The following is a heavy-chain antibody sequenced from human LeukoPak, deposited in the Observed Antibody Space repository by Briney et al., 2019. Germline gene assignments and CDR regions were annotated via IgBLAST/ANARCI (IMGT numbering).Heavy chain of an antibody. V-gene: IGHV3-11*01. D-gene: IGHD3-10*01. Sequence: PGGSLRLSCAASGFTFSDFYMSWIRQAPGKGLEWVSYISSSGSTTYYADSVKGRFTISRDNSKNTLDLQMNSLRAEDTAVYYCAKVSSNYYGSGSYQTLDYWGQGTLVTVSS. CDR3: AKVSSNYYGSGSYQTLDY. CDR1: GFTFSDFY. J-gene: IGHJ4*02. CDR2: ISSSGSTT.